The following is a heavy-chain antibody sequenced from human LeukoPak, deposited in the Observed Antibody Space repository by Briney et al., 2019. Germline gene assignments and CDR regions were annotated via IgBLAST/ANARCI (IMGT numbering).Heavy chain of an antibody. J-gene: IGHJ5*02. CDR2: IYYSGST. CDR3: ARSPYSSSWYPFAP. CDR1: GGSISSYY. V-gene: IGHV4-59*12. D-gene: IGHD6-13*01. Sequence: SETLSLTCTVSGGSISSYYWSWIRQPPGKGLEWIGYIYYSGSTNYNPSLKSRVTISVDTSKNQFSLKLTSVTAADTAVYYCARSPYSSSWYPFAPWGQGTLVTVSS.